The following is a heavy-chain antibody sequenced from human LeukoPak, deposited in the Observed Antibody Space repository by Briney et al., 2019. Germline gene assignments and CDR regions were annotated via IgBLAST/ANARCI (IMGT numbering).Heavy chain of an antibody. J-gene: IGHJ4*02. Sequence: SETLSLTCTVSGGSISSYYWSWIRRPPGKGLEWIGYIYYSGSTNYNPSLKSRVTISVDTSKNQFSLKLSSVTAADTAVYYCARMRGIAVAGLDYWGQGTLVTVSS. CDR1: GGSISSYY. V-gene: IGHV4-59*01. CDR2: IYYSGST. D-gene: IGHD6-19*01. CDR3: ARMRGIAVAGLDY.